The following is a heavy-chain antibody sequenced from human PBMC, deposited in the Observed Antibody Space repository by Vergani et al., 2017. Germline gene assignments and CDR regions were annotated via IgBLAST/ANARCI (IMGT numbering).Heavy chain of an antibody. V-gene: IGHV2-70*15. CDR3: ARTYDSSGYYSHSFDG. CDR2: IDWDDDK. CDR1: GFSLSTSGVC. D-gene: IGHD3-22*01. J-gene: IGHJ4*02. Sequence: QVTLRESGPALVKPTQTLTLTCTFSGFSLSTSGVCVSWIRQPPGKALEWLARIDWDDDKYYSTSLKTRLTISKDTSKNQVVLTMTNMDPVDTATYYCARTYDSSGYYSHSFDGWGQGTLVTVSS.